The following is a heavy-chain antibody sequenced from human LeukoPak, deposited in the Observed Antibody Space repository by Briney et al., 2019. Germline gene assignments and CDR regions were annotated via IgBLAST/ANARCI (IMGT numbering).Heavy chain of an antibody. CDR3: ASTPSYSSGSQPWAFDI. Sequence: NPSETLSLTCTVSVGSISSYYWSCIRQPPGKGLEWIGYIYYSGSTNYNPSLKSRVTISVDTSKNQFSLKLSSVAAADTAVYYCASTPSYSSGSQPWAFDIWGQGTMVTVSS. V-gene: IGHV4-59*08. CDR2: IYYSGST. J-gene: IGHJ3*02. CDR1: VGSISSYY. D-gene: IGHD6-25*01.